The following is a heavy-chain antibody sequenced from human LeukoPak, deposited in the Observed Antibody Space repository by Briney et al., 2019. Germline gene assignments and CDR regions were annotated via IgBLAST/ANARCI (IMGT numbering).Heavy chain of an antibody. V-gene: IGHV4-61*02. Sequence: PSQTLSLTXTVSGGSISSGSYYWSWIRQPAGKGLEWIGRIYTSGSTNYNPSLKSRVTISVDTSKNQFSLKLSSVTAADTAVYYCARDGCSSTSCYTVRSAFDIWGQGTMVTVSS. CDR1: GGSISSGSYY. J-gene: IGHJ3*02. CDR3: ARDGCSSTSCYTVRSAFDI. D-gene: IGHD2-2*02. CDR2: IYTSGST.